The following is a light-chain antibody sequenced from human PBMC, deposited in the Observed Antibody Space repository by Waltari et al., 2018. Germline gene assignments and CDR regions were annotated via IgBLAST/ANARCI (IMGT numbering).Light chain of an antibody. CDR1: VAYFNL. CDR3: CSYAGGTSWV. Sequence: QSALTQPASVSGSYGQSITISCVDVAYFNLVSWYQQQPGKAPKVIIYEGNKRPSGLSDRFSGSKSGNTASLTISGLEADDQADYYCCSYAGGTSWVFGGGTKLTVL. CDR2: EGN. V-gene: IGLV2-23*01. J-gene: IGLJ3*02.